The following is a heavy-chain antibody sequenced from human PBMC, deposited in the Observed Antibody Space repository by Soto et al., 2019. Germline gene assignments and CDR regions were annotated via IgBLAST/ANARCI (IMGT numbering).Heavy chain of an antibody. V-gene: IGHV4-30-4*01. CDR2: IYYSGST. Sequence: QVQLQESGPGLVKPSQTLSLTCTVSGGSISSGDYYWSWIRQPPGKGLEWIGYIYYSGSTYYNPSLKSRVTISVDTAKNQFSLKLSSATAADTAVHYCARERPDGARLDPWGQGTLVTVSS. J-gene: IGHJ5*02. CDR1: GGSISSGDYY. CDR3: ARERPDGARLDP. D-gene: IGHD6-6*01.